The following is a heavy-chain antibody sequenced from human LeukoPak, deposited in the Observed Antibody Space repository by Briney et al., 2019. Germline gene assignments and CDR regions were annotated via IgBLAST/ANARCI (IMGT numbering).Heavy chain of an antibody. D-gene: IGHD3-10*01. J-gene: IGHJ4*02. Sequence: SETLSLTCTVSGGSISSYYWSWIRQPAGKGLEWIGRIYTSGSTNYNPSLKSRVTMSVDTSKNQFSLKLSSVTAADTAVYYCARFQYYYGSGSYLDYWGQGTLVTVSS. V-gene: IGHV4-4*07. CDR3: ARFQYYYGSGSYLDY. CDR1: GGSISSYY. CDR2: IYTSGST.